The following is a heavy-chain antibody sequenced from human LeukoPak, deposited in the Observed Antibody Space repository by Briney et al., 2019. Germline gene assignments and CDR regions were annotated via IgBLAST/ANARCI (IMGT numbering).Heavy chain of an antibody. CDR2: ISGSGGST. Sequence: GGSLRLSCAASGFTFSSYAMSWVRQAPGKGLEWVSAISGSGGSTYYADSVKGRFTISRDNSKNTLYLQMNSLRAEDTAVYYCARDPDAAAGNMGYYGMDVWGQGTTVTVSS. J-gene: IGHJ6*02. V-gene: IGHV3-23*01. D-gene: IGHD6-13*01. CDR3: ARDPDAAAGNMGYYGMDV. CDR1: GFTFSSYA.